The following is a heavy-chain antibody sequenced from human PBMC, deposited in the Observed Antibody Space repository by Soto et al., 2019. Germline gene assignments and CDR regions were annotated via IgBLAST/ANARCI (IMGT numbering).Heavy chain of an antibody. CDR3: AKSSGDYRSSFDY. V-gene: IGHV3-23*01. CDR1: GFTFNNYV. CDR2: VSGSADVV. J-gene: IGHJ4*02. Sequence: EVQLLESGGGSVQPGGSLRLSCAASGFTFNNYVMGWVRQAPGQGLGWVSAVSGSADVVHYTDSVKGRFTVSRDNSKNTLDLQMNSLRAEDTAVYYCAKSSGDYRSSFDYWGRGILVTVSS. D-gene: IGHD3-22*01.